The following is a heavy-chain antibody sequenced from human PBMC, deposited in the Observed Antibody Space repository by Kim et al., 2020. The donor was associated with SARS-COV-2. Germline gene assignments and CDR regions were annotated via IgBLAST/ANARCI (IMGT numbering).Heavy chain of an antibody. CDR3: ARGRSGWYKYYFDY. CDR1: GGSFSGYY. Sequence: SETLSLTCAVYGGSFSGYYWSWIRQPPGKGLEWIGEINHSGSTNYNPSLKSRVTISVDTSQNQFSLKLSSVTAAATAVYYCARGRSGWYKYYFDYWGQGT. CDR2: INHSGST. V-gene: IGHV4-34*01. D-gene: IGHD6-19*01. J-gene: IGHJ4*02.